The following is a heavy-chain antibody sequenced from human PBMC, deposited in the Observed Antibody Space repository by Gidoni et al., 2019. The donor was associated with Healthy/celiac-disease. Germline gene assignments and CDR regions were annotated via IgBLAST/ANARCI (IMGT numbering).Heavy chain of an antibody. CDR3: ARHGYCGGDCPPNYFDY. D-gene: IGHD2-21*02. V-gene: IGHV5-10-1*01. J-gene: IGHJ4*02. Sequence: EVQLVQSGAEVKKPGESLRISCKGFGYSFTSYWISWVRQMPGKGLEWMGRIDPSDSYTNYSPSFQGHVTISADKSISTAYLQWNSLKASDTAMYYCARHGYCGGDCPPNYFDYWGQGTLVTVSS. CDR1: GYSFTSYW. CDR2: IDPSDSYT.